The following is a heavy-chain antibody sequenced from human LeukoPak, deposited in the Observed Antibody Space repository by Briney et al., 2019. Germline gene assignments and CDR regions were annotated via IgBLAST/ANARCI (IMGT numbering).Heavy chain of an antibody. Sequence: GGSLRLSCAASGFTVSSNYMSWVRQAPGQGLDWVSVIYSGGSAYYADSVKGRFTISIDNSKHKLYLQLNSLRAEDTAVYYCARDDVIPIYGGNSMDVWGQGTTVTLPS. CDR1: GFTVSSNY. J-gene: IGHJ6*02. CDR2: IYSGGSA. CDR3: ARDDVIPIYGGNSMDV. D-gene: IGHD4-23*01. V-gene: IGHV3-66*01.